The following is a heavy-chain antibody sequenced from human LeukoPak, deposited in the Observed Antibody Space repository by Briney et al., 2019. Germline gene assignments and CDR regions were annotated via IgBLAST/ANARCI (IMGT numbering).Heavy chain of an antibody. D-gene: IGHD4-17*01. V-gene: IGHV3-23*01. CDR2: ITGGGVST. Sequence: RGSLRLSCAASGFTFNNYPMSWVRQAPGKGLEGVSDITGGGVSTYYADSVKGRFAISRDNSKNSLYLQLNSMTDEDTAIYESTKYTVIPRLFDYWGQGSLVTVSS. CDR3: TKYTVIPRLFDY. J-gene: IGHJ4*02. CDR1: GFTFNNYP.